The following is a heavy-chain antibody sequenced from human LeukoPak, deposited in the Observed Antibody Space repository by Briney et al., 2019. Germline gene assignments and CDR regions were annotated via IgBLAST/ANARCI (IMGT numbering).Heavy chain of an antibody. J-gene: IGHJ4*02. CDR3: ARMAGYCSGGSCPDPFDY. Sequence: NSGGSQRLSCAASGFTFSSYRMNWVRQAPGKGLEWVSSISSSSSYIYYADSVKGRFTTSRDNAKNSLYLQISSLRAEDTAVYYCARMAGYCSGGSCPDPFDYWGQGTLVTVSS. CDR1: GFTFSSYR. D-gene: IGHD2-15*01. CDR2: ISSSSSYI. V-gene: IGHV3-21*01.